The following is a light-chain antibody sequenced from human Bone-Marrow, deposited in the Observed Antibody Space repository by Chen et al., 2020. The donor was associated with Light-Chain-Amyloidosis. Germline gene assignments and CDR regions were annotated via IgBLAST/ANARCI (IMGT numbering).Light chain of an antibody. J-gene: IGKJ2*01. V-gene: IGKV3-20*01. CDR1: QCVSSSY. CDR2: GAS. CDR3: QQYGSSPYT. Sequence: EIVLTQSPGTLPLSPGERATLSCRASQCVSSSYLAWYQQKPGPAPRLLIYGASSRATGIPDRFSGSGSGTDFTLTISRLEPEDFAVYYCQQYGSSPYTFGQGTKLEIK.